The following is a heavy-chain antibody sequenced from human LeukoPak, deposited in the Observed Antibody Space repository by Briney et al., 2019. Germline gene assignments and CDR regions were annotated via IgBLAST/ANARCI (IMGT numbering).Heavy chain of an antibody. CDR1: GGSISPHY. Sequence: SETLSLTCTVSGGSISPHYWTWIRQTPGKVLEWIGYVYYNGLTSYNASLRRRLILSVDTARNQVSLKLTSVTAADTAVYYCTREVSTVTFDYWGQGTLVTVSS. V-gene: IGHV4-59*11. CDR3: TREVSTVTFDY. CDR2: VYYNGLT. D-gene: IGHD4-17*01. J-gene: IGHJ4*02.